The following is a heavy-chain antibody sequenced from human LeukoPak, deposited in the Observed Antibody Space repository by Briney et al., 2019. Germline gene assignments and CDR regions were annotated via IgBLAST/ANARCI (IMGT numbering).Heavy chain of an antibody. CDR2: IYYSGST. CDR1: GGSISSSSYY. J-gene: IGHJ4*02. Sequence: SETLSLTCTVSGGSISSSSYYWGWIRQPPGKGLEWIGSIYYSGSTYYNPSLKSRVTISVDTSKNQFSLKLSSVTAADTAVYYCARLGPRPTYYYDSSGYYHIFDYWGQGTLVTVSS. CDR3: ARLGPRPTYYYDSSGYYHIFDY. V-gene: IGHV4-39*01. D-gene: IGHD3-22*01.